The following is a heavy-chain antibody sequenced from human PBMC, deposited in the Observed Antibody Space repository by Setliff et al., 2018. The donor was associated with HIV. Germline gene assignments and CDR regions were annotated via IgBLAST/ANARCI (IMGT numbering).Heavy chain of an antibody. CDR2: IFVGDSTT. Sequence: ASVKVSCKTSGYAFTTYHIHWVRQAPGQGLEWMGKIFVGDSTTHYAQKFQGRVTLTSDTSTNTVYMELSSLRSEDTAVYYCAREGPKPYYFDYWARERWSPSPQ. V-gene: IGHV1-46*01. CDR3: AREGPKPYYFDY. CDR1: GYAFTTYH. J-gene: IGHJ4*02.